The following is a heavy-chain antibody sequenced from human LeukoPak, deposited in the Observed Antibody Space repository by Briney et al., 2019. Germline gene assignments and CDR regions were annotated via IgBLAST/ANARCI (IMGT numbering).Heavy chain of an antibody. CDR3: ARGDSTSCYYD. V-gene: IGHV4-34*01. Sequence: SETLSLTCAVYGGSFSGYYWSWIRQPPRKGLEWIGEINHSGSTNYNPSLKSRVTISVDTSKNQFSLKLSPVTAADTAVYYCARGDSTSCYYDWGQGTLVTVSS. J-gene: IGHJ4*02. D-gene: IGHD2-2*01. CDR2: INHSGST. CDR1: GGSFSGYY.